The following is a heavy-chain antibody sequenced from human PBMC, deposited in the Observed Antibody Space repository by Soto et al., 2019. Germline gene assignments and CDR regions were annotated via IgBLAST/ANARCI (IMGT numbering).Heavy chain of an antibody. CDR3: EKDASSWFYYYYGMDV. CDR2: ISGYNDNT. V-gene: IGHV1-18*01. D-gene: IGHD2-2*01. CDR1: GYIFSNFG. Sequence: QIQLVQSGPEVRKPGASVKVSCKASGYIFSNFGISWVRQAPGQGLEWMGWISGYNDNTNYAQKFQDRVRMTTDISTSTAYMELTTLRSEDTAVYYCEKDASSWFYYYYGMDVWGQGTTVTVS. J-gene: IGHJ6*02.